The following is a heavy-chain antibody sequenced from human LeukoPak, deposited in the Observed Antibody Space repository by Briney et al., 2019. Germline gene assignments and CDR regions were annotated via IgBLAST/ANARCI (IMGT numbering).Heavy chain of an antibody. CDR1: GYTFTRYG. V-gene: IGHV1-18*01. D-gene: IGHD6-19*01. CDR3: PRDLSRWSSGWYDY. J-gene: IGHJ4*02. Sequence: GASVNVSCKASGYTFTRYGFSWVRPAPGQEGEWMGGISAYNGNKNYAQKLRGRVTMTTDTYTSTAYMELRSLRSDDADVYYCPRDLSRWSSGWYDYWGQGTLHTVSS. CDR2: ISAYNGNK.